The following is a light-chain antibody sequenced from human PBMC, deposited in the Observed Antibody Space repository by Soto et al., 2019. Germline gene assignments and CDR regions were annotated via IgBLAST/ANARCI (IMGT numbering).Light chain of an antibody. V-gene: IGKV3-20*01. CDR2: NAS. Sequence: EIVLTQSPCTLSLSPGERATLSCRASQSVSSNFLAWYQQKPGQAPRLLIYNASNRATGIPDRFSGSGSGTDFTLTISRLEPEDFAVYYCQQYNNWPRTFGQGTKVDI. J-gene: IGKJ1*01. CDR3: QQYNNWPRT. CDR1: QSVSSNF.